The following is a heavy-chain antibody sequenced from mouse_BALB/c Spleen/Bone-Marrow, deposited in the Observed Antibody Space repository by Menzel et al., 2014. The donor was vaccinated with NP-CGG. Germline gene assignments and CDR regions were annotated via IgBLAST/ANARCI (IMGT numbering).Heavy chain of an antibody. CDR1: GDSITSGY. CDR2: ISYSRST. Sequence: EVKLVESGPSLVKPFQTLSLTWSVTGDSITSGYWNWIRKLPGNKLEYMGYISYSRSTYYNPSLKSRISITRDTSKNQYYLQLNTVTTEDTATYYCARRQLGLQSYFDYWGQGTTLTVSS. V-gene: IGHV3-8*02. J-gene: IGHJ2*01. D-gene: IGHD3-2*01. CDR3: ARRQLGLQSYFDY.